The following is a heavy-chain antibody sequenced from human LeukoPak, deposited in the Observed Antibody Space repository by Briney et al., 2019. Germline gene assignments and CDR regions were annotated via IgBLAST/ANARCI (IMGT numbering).Heavy chain of an antibody. CDR2: ISSSSSYI. D-gene: IGHD3-10*01. CDR1: GSTFSSYS. Sequence: PGVSLRLSCAASGSTFSSYSMNWVRQAPGKGLEWVSSISSSSSYIYYADSVKGRFTISRDNAKNSLYLQMNSLRDEDTAVYYCASFGSGSNLDAFDIWGQGTMVTVST. V-gene: IGHV3-21*01. CDR3: ASFGSGSNLDAFDI. J-gene: IGHJ3*02.